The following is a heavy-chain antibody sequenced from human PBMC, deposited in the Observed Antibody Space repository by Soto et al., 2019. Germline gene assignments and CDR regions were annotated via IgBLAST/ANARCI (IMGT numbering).Heavy chain of an antibody. CDR1: GFTFSDYY. J-gene: IGHJ3*01. V-gene: IGHV3-11*01. Sequence: QVQLVESGGGLVKPGGSLRLSCAASGFTFSDYYMSWIRQAPGKGLEWVSYISSSGSTIYYADSVKGRFTISRDNAMNSLYMQMNSLRAEDTAVYYCARAAHPDIVHPEGSAFDLWGQGTIVTVSS. CDR2: ISSSGSTI. CDR3: ARAAHPDIVHPEGSAFDL. D-gene: IGHD5-12*01.